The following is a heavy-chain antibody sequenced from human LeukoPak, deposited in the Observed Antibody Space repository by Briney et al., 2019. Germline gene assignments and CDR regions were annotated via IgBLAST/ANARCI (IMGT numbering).Heavy chain of an antibody. V-gene: IGHV4-34*01. Sequence: SETLSLTCAVYGGSFSGYYWSWIRQPPGKGLEWIGEINRSGSTNYNPSLKSRVTISVDTSKNQFSLKLSSVTAADTAVYYCARGSAVRYYYYYGMDVWGQGTTVTVSS. CDR2: INRSGST. CDR1: GGSFSGYY. CDR3: ARGSAVRYYYYYGMDV. J-gene: IGHJ6*02. D-gene: IGHD3-22*01.